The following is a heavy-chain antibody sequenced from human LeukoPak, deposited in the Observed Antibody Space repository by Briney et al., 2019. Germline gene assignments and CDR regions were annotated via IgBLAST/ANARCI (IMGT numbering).Heavy chain of an antibody. J-gene: IGHJ6*02. V-gene: IGHV3-33*01. Sequence: PGGSLRLSCAASGFIFSDYGMHWVRQAPGKGLEWVALIWYDGSKQYYGNSVTGRLTISRDDSKNTLYLQMNSLRAEDTAVYFCARGGGLDVWGQGATVTVSS. CDR1: GFIFSDYG. CDR2: IWYDGSKQ. CDR3: ARGGGLDV. D-gene: IGHD3-16*01.